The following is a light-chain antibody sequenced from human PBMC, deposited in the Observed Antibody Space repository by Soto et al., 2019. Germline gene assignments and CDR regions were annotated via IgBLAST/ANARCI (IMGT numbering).Light chain of an antibody. CDR1: SSDVGGYNY. V-gene: IGLV2-14*01. Sequence: QSALTQPASVSGSPGQSITISCTGTSSDVGGYNYVSWYQQHPGKAPKLTIYDVSNRPSGVSNRFSGSKSGNTASLTISGLQAEDEADYYCSSYTSSSTSWVFGGGTKVTVL. CDR2: DVS. J-gene: IGLJ3*02. CDR3: SSYTSSSTSWV.